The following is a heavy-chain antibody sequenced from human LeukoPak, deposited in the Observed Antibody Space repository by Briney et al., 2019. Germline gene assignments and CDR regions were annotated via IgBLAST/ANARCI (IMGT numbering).Heavy chain of an antibody. J-gene: IGHJ6*03. CDR2: SCYSGST. V-gene: IGHV4-39*07. CDR3: ARLRVHGDYGSFRYYYYYYMDV. Sequence: SETLSLTCTVSGGSISSSSYYWGWSRQPPGKGLEGFGISCYSGSTYYNPSLKSRVTISVDTSKKQFSLKLNSLTATDTAVYYRARLRVHGDYGSFRYYYYYYMDVWGKGNTVNVSS. D-gene: IGHD4-17*01. CDR1: GGSISSSSYY.